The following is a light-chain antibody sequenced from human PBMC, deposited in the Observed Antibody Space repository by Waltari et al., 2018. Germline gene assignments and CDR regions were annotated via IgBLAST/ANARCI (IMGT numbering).Light chain of an antibody. CDR2: EVT. Sequence: WYQQVPGTAPKLLIYEVTNRPSGVPDRFSGSKAGYTASLAISGLQPEDEADYYCSSYTTSSTVIFGGGTKLTVL. CDR3: SSYTTSSTVI. V-gene: IGLV2-18*02. J-gene: IGLJ2*01.